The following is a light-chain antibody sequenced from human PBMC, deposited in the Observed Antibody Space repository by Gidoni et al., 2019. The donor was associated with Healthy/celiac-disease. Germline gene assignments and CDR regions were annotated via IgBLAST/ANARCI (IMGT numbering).Light chain of an antibody. V-gene: IGKV1-33*01. CDR1: QDISNY. CDR2: DAA. Sequence: DIQMTQSPSSLSASVGDRVTNTCQASQDISNYLNWYQQKPGKAPKLLIYDAANLETGVPSRCSGSGAGTDFTFTISSLQPEDIATYYCQQYDNLFXPXTKVDIK. J-gene: IGKJ3*01. CDR3: QQYDNL.